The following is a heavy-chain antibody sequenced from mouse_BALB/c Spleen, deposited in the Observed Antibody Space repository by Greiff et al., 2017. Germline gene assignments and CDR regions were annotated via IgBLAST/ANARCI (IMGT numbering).Heavy chain of an antibody. J-gene: IGHJ2*01. CDR3: ARGRWLLLYFDY. D-gene: IGHD2-3*01. CDR2: IYPYNGGT. Sequence: EVKLLESGPELVKPGASVKISCKASGYTFTDYNMHWVKQSHGKSLEWIGYIYPYNGGTGYNQKFKSKATLTVDNSSSTAYMELRSLTSEDSAVYYCARGRWLLLYFDYWGQGTTLTVSS. V-gene: IGHV1S29*02. CDR1: GYTFTDYN.